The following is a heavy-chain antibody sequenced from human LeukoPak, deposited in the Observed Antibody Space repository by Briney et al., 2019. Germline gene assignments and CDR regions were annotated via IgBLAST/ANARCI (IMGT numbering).Heavy chain of an antibody. V-gene: IGHV1-8*01. D-gene: IGHD3-10*01. Sequence: ASVKVSCKASGYTFTSYDVNWVRQATGQGLGWMGWMNPDSGNTGYAQKFQGRVTMTRNTSISTAYMELSNLRSEDTAVYYCARGPYYYGSGNYYLNYWGQGTLVTVSS. CDR1: GYTFTSYD. CDR2: MNPDSGNT. CDR3: ARGPYYYGSGNYYLNY. J-gene: IGHJ4*02.